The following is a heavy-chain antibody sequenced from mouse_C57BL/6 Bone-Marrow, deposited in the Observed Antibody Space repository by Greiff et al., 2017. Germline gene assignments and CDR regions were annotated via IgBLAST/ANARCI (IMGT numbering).Heavy chain of an antibody. CDR1: GSTFSDYY. CDR3: ARCGKGWYFDV. Sequence: EVMLVESEGGLVQPGSSMKLSCTASGSTFSDYYMAWVRQVPEKGLEWVANINYDGSSTYYLDSLKSRFIISRDNAKNILYLQMSSLKSEDTATYYCARCGKGWYFDVWGTGTTVTVSS. D-gene: IGHD1-1*02. V-gene: IGHV5-16*01. J-gene: IGHJ1*03. CDR2: INYDGSST.